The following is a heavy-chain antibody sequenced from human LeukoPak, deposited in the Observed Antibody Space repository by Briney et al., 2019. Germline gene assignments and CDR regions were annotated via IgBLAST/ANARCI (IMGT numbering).Heavy chain of an antibody. CDR2: IYYSGST. D-gene: IGHD4-23*01. Sequence: SETLSLTCTVSGGSISSSSYYWGWIRQPPGKGLEWIGSIYYSGSTYYNPSLKSRVTISVDTSKNQFSLKLSSVTAADTAVYYCARAFGGGNSFDYWGQGTLVTVSS. CDR1: GGSISSSSYY. CDR3: ARAFGGGNSFDY. J-gene: IGHJ4*02. V-gene: IGHV4-39*07.